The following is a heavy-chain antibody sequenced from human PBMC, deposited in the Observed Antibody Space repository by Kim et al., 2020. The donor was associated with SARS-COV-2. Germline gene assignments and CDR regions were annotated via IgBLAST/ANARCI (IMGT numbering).Heavy chain of an antibody. J-gene: IGHJ5*02. V-gene: IGHV1-8*01. CDR1: GYTFTSYD. CDR3: ARQSNWNDLQRWFDP. CDR2: MNPNSGNT. Sequence: ASVKVSCKASGYTFTSYDINWVRQATGQGLEWMGWMNPNSGNTGYAHKFQGRVTMTRNTSISTAYVELSSLRSEDTAVYYCARQSNWNDLQRWFDPCGQGTLVTVSS. D-gene: IGHD1-1*01.